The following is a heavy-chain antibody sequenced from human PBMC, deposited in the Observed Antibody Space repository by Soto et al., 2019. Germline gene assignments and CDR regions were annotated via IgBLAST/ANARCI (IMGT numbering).Heavy chain of an antibody. Sequence: GESLKISCAASGFTFSGSAMHWVRQASGKGLEWVGRIRSKANSYATAYAASVKGRFTISRDDSKNTAYLQMNSLKTEDTAVYYCTRRKDYVSKDDFWSDLTPYYYYMDVWGKGTTVTVSS. D-gene: IGHD3-3*01. V-gene: IGHV3-73*01. J-gene: IGHJ6*03. CDR3: TRRKDYVSKDDFWSDLTPYYYYMDV. CDR1: GFTFSGSA. CDR2: IRSKANSYAT.